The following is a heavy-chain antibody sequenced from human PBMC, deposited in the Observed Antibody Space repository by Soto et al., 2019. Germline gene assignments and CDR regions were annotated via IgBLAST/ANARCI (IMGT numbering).Heavy chain of an antibody. Sequence: QVQLVQSGAEVKKPGASLRVSCKVSGYTFTSYGISWVRQAPGQGLEWMGWINTNNGNINYAQKLQGRVTMTADTSMSTAYMELRSLRSDDTALYYCARERGGYKHFDYRVQGTLVTVSS. CDR2: INTNNGNI. J-gene: IGHJ4*02. CDR3: ARERGGYKHFDY. D-gene: IGHD1-26*01. CDR1: GYTFTSYG. V-gene: IGHV1-18*01.